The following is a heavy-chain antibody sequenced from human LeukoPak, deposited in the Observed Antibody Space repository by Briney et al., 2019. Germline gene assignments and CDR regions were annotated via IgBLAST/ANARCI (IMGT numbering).Heavy chain of an antibody. V-gene: IGHV4-59*01. J-gene: IGHJ5*02. Sequence: SETXSXTXTXXGGXIXSYYWSWIRQPPGKGLEWXGYIYYSGSTNYNPSLKSRVTISVDTSKNQFSLKLSSVTAADTAVYYCARQYYYGSGSYSENWFDPWGQGTLVTVSS. CDR2: IYYSGST. D-gene: IGHD3-10*01. CDR3: ARQYYYGSGSYSENWFDP. CDR1: GGXIXSYY.